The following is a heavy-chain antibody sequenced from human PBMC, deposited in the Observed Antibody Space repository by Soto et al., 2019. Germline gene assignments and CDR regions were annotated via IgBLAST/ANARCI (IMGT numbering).Heavy chain of an antibody. J-gene: IGHJ3*02. Sequence: QLQLVQSGAEVKKPGSSVKVSCKSSGGTFSSFTVNWVRQAPGQGLEWMGGFMPILGAANYAPKFQGRVTIIADESTNTGYMELRSLRSEETAVYYCARGNAFDIWGQGTMVSVS. CDR2: FMPILGAA. CDR1: GGTFSSFT. CDR3: ARGNAFDI. V-gene: IGHV1-69*01.